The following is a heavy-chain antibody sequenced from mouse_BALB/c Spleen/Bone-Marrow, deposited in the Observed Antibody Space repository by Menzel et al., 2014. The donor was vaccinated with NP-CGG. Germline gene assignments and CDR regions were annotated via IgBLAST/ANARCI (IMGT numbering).Heavy chain of an antibody. J-gene: IGHJ3*01. CDR1: GFTFSNYG. Sequence: EVQLVESGGGLVKSGGSLKLSCAASGFTFSNYGMSWVRQTPEKRLEWVATISGGGSYTFYSDSVKGGFTISRDNAKNNMYLQLSSLRSEDTALYYCARHAYYDQTEVSFVYWGQGTRVTVSA. V-gene: IGHV5-9-2*01. CDR2: ISGGGSYT. CDR3: ARHAYYDQTEVSFVY. D-gene: IGHD2-4*01.